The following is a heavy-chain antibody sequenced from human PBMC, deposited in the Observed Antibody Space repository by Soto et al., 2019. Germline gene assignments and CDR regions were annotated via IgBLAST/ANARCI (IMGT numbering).Heavy chain of an antibody. D-gene: IGHD3-22*01. Sequence: GGALRLSCAASGLTFTSFAVSWVRQAPGQGLEWVSAISGSGGATYYADSVKGRFTVSRDNSRNTVYLQMNSLRAEDTAVYYCARVGYYDSSGHVDAFDIWGQGTMVTVSS. CDR3: ARVGYYDSSGHVDAFDI. V-gene: IGHV3-23*01. CDR1: GLTFTSFA. CDR2: ISGSGGAT. J-gene: IGHJ3*02.